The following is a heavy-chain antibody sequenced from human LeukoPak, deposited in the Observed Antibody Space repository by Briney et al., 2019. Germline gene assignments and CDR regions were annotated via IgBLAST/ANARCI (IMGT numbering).Heavy chain of an antibody. CDR2: IYYSGST. D-gene: IGHD7-27*01. V-gene: IGHV4-30-4*01. J-gene: IGHJ4*02. CDR1: GGSISSGDYY. Sequence: SSETLSLTCTVSGGSISSGDYYWSWIRQPPGKGLEWIGYIYYSGSTYYNPSLKSRVTISVDTSKNQFSLKLSSVTAADTAVYYCARETPGAGHFDYWGQGSLVTVSS. CDR3: ARETPGAGHFDY.